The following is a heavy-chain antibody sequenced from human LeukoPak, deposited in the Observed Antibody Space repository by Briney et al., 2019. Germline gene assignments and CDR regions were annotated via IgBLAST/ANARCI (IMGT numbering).Heavy chain of an antibody. CDR1: GGSISSSSYY. CDR2: IYYSGST. V-gene: IGHV4-39*07. D-gene: IGHD3-16*01. Sequence: SETLSLTCTVSGGSISSSSYYWGWIRQPPGKGLEWIGSIYYSGSTYYNPSLKSRVTISVDTSKNQFSLKLSSVTAADTAVYYCAREGRTTYDYVWGSYNYWGQGTLVTVSS. J-gene: IGHJ4*02. CDR3: AREGRTTYDYVWGSYNY.